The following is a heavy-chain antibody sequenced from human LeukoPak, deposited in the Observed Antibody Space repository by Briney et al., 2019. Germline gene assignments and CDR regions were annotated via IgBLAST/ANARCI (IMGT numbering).Heavy chain of an antibody. V-gene: IGHV1-8*01. J-gene: IGHJ6*03. CDR1: GYTFTSYD. CDR3: ARETEYSSSSGSYYYYYYMDV. CDR2: MNPNSGNT. Sequence: ASVKVSCKASGYTFTSYDINWVRQATGQGLEWMGWMNPNSGNTGYAQKFQGRVTMTRNTSISTVYMELRSLRSDDTAVYYCARETEYSSSSGSYYYYYYMDVWGKGTTVTVSS. D-gene: IGHD6-6*01.